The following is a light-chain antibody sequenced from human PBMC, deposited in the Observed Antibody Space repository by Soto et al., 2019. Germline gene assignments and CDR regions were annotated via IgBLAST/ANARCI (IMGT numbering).Light chain of an antibody. Sequence: EIVLTQSPDTLSLSPGERATLCCRASQSVSNYLAWYQQKPGQAPRLLIYGASTRATGIPARFSGSGSGTEFTLTISSLQSEDFAVYYCQQYNNWPPWTFGQGTKVDIK. CDR2: GAS. J-gene: IGKJ1*01. CDR3: QQYNNWPPWT. CDR1: QSVSNY. V-gene: IGKV3-15*01.